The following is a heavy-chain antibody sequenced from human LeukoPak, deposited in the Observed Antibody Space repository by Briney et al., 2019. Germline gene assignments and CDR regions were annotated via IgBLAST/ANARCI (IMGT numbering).Heavy chain of an antibody. CDR1: GGSISSSNW. D-gene: IGHD3-10*01. V-gene: IGHV4-4*02. Sequence: SGTLSLTCAVSGGSISSSNWWSWVRQPPGKGLEWIGEIYHSGSTNYNPSLKSRVTISVDKSKSQFSLKLSSVTAADTAVYYCARGSITMVRGVIIPKFDYWGQGTLVTVSS. CDR3: ARGSITMVRGVIIPKFDY. CDR2: IYHSGST. J-gene: IGHJ4*02.